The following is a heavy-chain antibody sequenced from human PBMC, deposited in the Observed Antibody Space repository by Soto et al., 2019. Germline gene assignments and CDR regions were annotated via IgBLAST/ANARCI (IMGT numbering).Heavy chain of an antibody. V-gene: IGHV4-61*01. D-gene: IGHD3-10*01. Sequence: KASETLSLTCTVSGGSVSSGSYYWSWIRQPPGKGLEWIGYIYYSGSTNYNPSLKSRVTISVDTSKNQFSLKLSSVTAADTAVYYCARDQYGSGSYYLPSYYGMDVWGQGTTVTVSS. CDR1: GGSVSSGSYY. CDR3: ARDQYGSGSYYLPSYYGMDV. CDR2: IYYSGST. J-gene: IGHJ6*02.